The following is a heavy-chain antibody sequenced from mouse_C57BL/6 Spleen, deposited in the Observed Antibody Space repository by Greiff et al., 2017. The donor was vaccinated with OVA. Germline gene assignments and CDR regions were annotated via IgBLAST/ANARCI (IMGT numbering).Heavy chain of an antibody. CDR1: GYTFTDYE. V-gene: IGHV1-15*01. CDR2: IDPETGGT. D-gene: IGHD2-5*01. J-gene: IGHJ2*01. CDR3: TRGSNPYYFDY. Sequence: QVRLQQSGAELVRPGASVTLSCKASGYTFTDYEMHWVKQTPVHGLEWIGAIDPETGGTAYNQKFKGKAILTADKSSSTAYMELRSLTSDDSAVYYCTRGSNPYYFDYWGQGTTLTVSS.